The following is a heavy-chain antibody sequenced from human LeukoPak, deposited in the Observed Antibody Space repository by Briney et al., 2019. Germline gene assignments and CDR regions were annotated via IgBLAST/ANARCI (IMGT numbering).Heavy chain of an antibody. CDR3: ARAFHFGDFFDY. CDR2: INGDGSSA. D-gene: IGHD4-17*01. CDR1: GLIFSHYS. V-gene: IGHV3-74*01. Sequence: GGSLRLSCAVSGLIFSHYSMHWGRQAPGKGLLWVSGINGDGSSASYGNSVKGRFTISRDNAKNTLFLQMNSLTVEDTAVYYCARAFHFGDFFDYWGQGALVTVSS. J-gene: IGHJ4*02.